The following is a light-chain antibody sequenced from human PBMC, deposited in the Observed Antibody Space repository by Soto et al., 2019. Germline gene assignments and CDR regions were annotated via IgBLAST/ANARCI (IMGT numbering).Light chain of an antibody. CDR1: EDINRN. CDR2: GAS. Sequence: EVVWTQSQATLSVSPGERASLSCMASEDINRNLAWYQQKSGQAPRLLIYGASTRATDIPARFSGSGSGTEFTLTISSLQSEDFGVYYCQQYNSWPQTFGQRAKVAIK. J-gene: IGKJ1*01. V-gene: IGKV3-15*01. CDR3: QQYNSWPQT.